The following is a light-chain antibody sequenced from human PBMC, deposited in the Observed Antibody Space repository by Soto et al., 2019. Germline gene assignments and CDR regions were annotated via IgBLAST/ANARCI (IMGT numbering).Light chain of an antibody. V-gene: IGKV3-11*01. J-gene: IGKJ1*01. CDR1: QSLSNY. CDR2: DAS. Sequence: EIVLTQSPATLSLSPGERATLYCRASQSLSNYLAWYQQKPGQAPRLLIYDASNRATGIPARFSGSGSGTDFTLSISSLEPEDFAVYYCQQRSSWLRTFGQGTKVEIK. CDR3: QQRSSWLRT.